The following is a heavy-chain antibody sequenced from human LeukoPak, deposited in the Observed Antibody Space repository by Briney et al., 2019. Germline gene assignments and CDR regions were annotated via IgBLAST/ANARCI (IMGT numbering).Heavy chain of an antibody. D-gene: IGHD6-13*01. V-gene: IGHV4-59*08. CDR2: IYYRAGET. J-gene: IGHJ3*02. CDR3: ARQPSGTAAFDI. CDR1: GGSINNYY. Sequence: SETLSLTCTVSGGSINNYYWSWPPQPPGKGLEWIGYIYYRAGETNYNPPLKSRLTISVDTSKNQFSLMLTSVTAADTAVYYCARQPSGTAAFDIWGQGTMVTVSS.